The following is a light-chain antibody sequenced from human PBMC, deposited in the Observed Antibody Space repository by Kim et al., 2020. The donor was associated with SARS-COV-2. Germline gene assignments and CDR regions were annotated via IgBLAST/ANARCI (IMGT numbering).Light chain of an antibody. V-gene: IGKV3-20*01. CDR3: QQYGSSPPIT. CDR1: QSVSSSY. J-gene: IGKJ5*01. CDR2: GAS. Sequence: PGERATLSCRASQSVSSSYLAWYQQKPGQAPRHLIYGASSRATGSPDRFSGSGSGTDFTLTISRLEPEDFAVYYCQQYGSSPPITFGQGTRLEIK.